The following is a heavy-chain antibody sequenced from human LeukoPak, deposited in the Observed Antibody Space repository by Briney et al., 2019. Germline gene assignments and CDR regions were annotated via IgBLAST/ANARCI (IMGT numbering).Heavy chain of an antibody. D-gene: IGHD6-13*01. Sequence: SGPALVKPTQTLTLTCTLSGFSLSTSGMCVGWIRRPPGKALEWLARIDWDGDKHYSTSLKTRLTISKDTSKNQVVLTMTNIDPVDTGTYYCARIVAAAGNGFDPWGQGTLVTVPS. J-gene: IGHJ5*02. CDR3: ARIVAAAGNGFDP. V-gene: IGHV2-70*11. CDR2: IDWDGDK. CDR1: GFSLSTSGMC.